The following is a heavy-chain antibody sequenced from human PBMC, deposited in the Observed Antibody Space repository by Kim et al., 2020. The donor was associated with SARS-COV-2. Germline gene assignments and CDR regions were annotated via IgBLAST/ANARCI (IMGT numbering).Heavy chain of an antibody. CDR3: ARALTGSRGTFDI. J-gene: IGHJ3*02. V-gene: IGHV3-74*01. Sequence: SPDSVKGRLTLARDNRKNTLYLQMNRLRAEDTAVYYWARALTGSRGTFDIWGQGTMVTVSS. D-gene: IGHD7-27*01.